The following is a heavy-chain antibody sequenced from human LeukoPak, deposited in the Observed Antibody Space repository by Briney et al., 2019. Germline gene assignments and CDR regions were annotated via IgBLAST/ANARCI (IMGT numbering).Heavy chain of an antibody. CDR3: ARERQLERLAFGKEGSAFDY. Sequence: GGSLRLSCAASGFIFSSYGMHWVRQAPDKGLEWVSFIRYDGSRKYYADSVKGRFTISRDNSKNTLYLQMNRLKAEDTAVYYCARERQLERLAFGKEGSAFDYWGRGTLVTVSS. CDR2: IRYDGSRK. V-gene: IGHV3-30*02. D-gene: IGHD1-1*01. CDR1: GFIFSSYG. J-gene: IGHJ4*02.